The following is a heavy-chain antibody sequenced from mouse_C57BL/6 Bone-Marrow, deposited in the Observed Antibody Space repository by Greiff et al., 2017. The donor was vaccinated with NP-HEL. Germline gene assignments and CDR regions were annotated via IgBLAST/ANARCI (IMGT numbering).Heavy chain of an antibody. CDR2: IDPEDGEP. J-gene: IGHJ4*01. Sequence: LMESGAELVKPGASVKLSCTASGFNIKDYYMHWVKQRTEQGLEWIGRIDPEDGEPKYAPKFQGTATITADTSSNTAYLQLSSLTSEDTAVYYCARTTVVGRDYYAMDYWGQGTSVTVSS. V-gene: IGHV14-2*01. D-gene: IGHD1-1*01. CDR3: ARTTVVGRDYYAMDY. CDR1: GFNIKDYY.